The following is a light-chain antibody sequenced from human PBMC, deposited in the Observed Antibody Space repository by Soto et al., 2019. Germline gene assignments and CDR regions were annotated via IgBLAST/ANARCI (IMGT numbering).Light chain of an antibody. V-gene: IGLV4-69*01. CDR1: IGHSSYA. CDR2: LNSDGSH. Sequence: QSVLTQSPSASASLGASVKLTCTLSIGHSSYAVAWHQQQPEKGPRYLMKLNSDGSHSKGDGIPDRFSSSSSGAERYLTISSLQSEDEADYYCQTWGTGIRVFGGGTKLTVL. J-gene: IGLJ3*02. CDR3: QTWGTGIRV.